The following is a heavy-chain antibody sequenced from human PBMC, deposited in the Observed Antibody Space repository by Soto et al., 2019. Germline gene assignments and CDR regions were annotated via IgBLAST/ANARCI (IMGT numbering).Heavy chain of an antibody. Sequence: VQFVQSGADLKKPGASVRVSCKPSGYALTSYAIQWVRQAAGQRLEWMGWIDPGSGHATYSQKFQGRISISRDQSANTFYMDLSSLTSEDTAVYFCTRDLNGGNPFDYWGQGALVTVSS. CDR2: IDPGSGHA. D-gene: IGHD3-16*01. CDR1: GYALTSYA. J-gene: IGHJ4*02. V-gene: IGHV1-3*01. CDR3: TRDLNGGNPFDY.